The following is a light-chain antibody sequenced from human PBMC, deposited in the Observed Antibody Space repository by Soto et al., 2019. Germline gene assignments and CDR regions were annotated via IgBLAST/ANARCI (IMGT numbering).Light chain of an antibody. CDR1: TGAVTSGYY. V-gene: IGLV7-43*01. J-gene: IGLJ2*01. CDR3: LLYYGGAHVV. Sequence: QAVVTQEPSLTVSPGGTVXLXCASSTGAVTSGYYPNWFQQKPGQAPRALIYSTSNKDSWTPARFSGSLLGGKAALTLSGVQPEDEAEYYCLLYYGGAHVVFGGGTKLTVL. CDR2: STS.